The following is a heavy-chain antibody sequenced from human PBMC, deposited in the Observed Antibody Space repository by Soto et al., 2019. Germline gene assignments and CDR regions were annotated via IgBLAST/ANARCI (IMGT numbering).Heavy chain of an antibody. V-gene: IGHV1-2*04. CDR1: GFTFSSYG. CDR2: IIAYNGGT. CDR3: ARAGANYDILTGYSGYVY. D-gene: IGHD3-9*01. Sequence: ASVKVSCKASGFTFSSYGISWVRQAPGQGLEWMGWIIAYNGGTNYAQKFQGCVTMTRDKSISTAYMELSRLRSDDTAVYYCARAGANYDILTGYSGYVYWGQGTLVTVSS. J-gene: IGHJ4*02.